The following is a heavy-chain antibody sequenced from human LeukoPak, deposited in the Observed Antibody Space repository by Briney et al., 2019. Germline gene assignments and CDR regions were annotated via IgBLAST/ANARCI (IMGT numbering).Heavy chain of an antibody. Sequence: SETLSLTCTVSGGSISSYYWSWIRQPPGKGLEWIGYIYYSGSTNYNPSLKSRVTISVDTSKNQFSLNLSSVTAADTAVYYCARSIGGAFDIWGQGTMATVSS. J-gene: IGHJ3*02. CDR2: IYYSGST. V-gene: IGHV4-59*01. CDR1: GGSISSYY. CDR3: ARSIGGAFDI. D-gene: IGHD3-16*01.